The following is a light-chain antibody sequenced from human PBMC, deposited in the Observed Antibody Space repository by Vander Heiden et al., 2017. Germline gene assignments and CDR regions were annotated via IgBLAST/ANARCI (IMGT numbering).Light chain of an antibody. J-gene: IGKJ4*01. CDR1: QSVTTN. CDR2: GAS. V-gene: IGKV3-15*01. Sequence: EIVMTQSPDTLSVSPGERATLSCRASQSVTTNLAWYQQKPGQAPRLLMHGASVRATGIPARFSGSGSGTEFTLTISSLQSEDFAVYYWQRDISELTFGGGTQVEIK. CDR3: QRDISELT.